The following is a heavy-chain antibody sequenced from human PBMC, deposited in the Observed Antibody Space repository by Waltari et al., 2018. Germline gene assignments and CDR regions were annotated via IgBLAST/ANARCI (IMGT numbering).Heavy chain of an antibody. J-gene: IGHJ6*02. CDR3: ARLPLNYAVDV. CDR1: GGSISSITYY. D-gene: IGHD3-9*01. Sequence: QLQLQASGPGLVKPSETLSLPCTGSGGSISSITYYWGWIRQTPGKGLECIGSIYYSGTTYHNPSLKSRITISIDTSQNQFSLKLYSVTAADTAVYYCARLPLNYAVDVWGQGTTVTVSS. CDR2: IYYSGTT. V-gene: IGHV4-39*07.